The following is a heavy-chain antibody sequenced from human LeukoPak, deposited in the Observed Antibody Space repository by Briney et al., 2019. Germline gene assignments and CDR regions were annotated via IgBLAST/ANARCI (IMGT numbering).Heavy chain of an antibody. J-gene: IGHJ5*02. V-gene: IGHV4-61*02. D-gene: IGHD2-2*01. CDR2: IYTSGST. CDR1: GGSISNGSYY. Sequence: SETLSLTCTVSGGSISNGSYYWSWIRQPAGKGLEWIGRIYTSGSTNYNPSLKSRVTISVDTSKNQFSLKLSSVTAADTAVYYCARDIAVVPAPHTRWFDPWGQGTLVTVSS. CDR3: ARDIAVVPAPHTRWFDP.